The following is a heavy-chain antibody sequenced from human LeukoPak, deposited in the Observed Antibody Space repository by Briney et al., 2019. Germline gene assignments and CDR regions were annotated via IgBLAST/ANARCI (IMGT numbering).Heavy chain of an antibody. V-gene: IGHV4-39*01. D-gene: IGHD2-21*02. J-gene: IGHJ4*02. CDR1: GGSISSSSYY. CDR3: ASSYCGGDCYVFDY. CDR2: IYYSGST. Sequence: PSETLSLTCTASGGSISSSSYYWVWIRQPPGKGLEWIGSIYYSGSTYYNPSLKSRVTISVDTSKNQFSLKLSSVTAADTAVYYCASSYCGGDCYVFDYWGQGTLVTVSS.